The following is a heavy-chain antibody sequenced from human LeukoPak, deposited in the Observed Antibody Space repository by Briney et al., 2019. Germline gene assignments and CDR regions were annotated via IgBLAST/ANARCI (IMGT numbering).Heavy chain of an antibody. CDR1: GFTFSSYG. Sequence: GGSLRLSCAASGFTFSSYGMHWVRQAPGKGLEWVAVIYSGGSTYYADSVKGRFTISRDNSKNTLYLQMNSLRAEDTAVYYCARDSSLVTANCYYGMDVWGQGTTVTVSS. CDR3: ARDSSLVTANCYYGMDV. D-gene: IGHD2-21*02. V-gene: IGHV3-NL1*01. J-gene: IGHJ6*02. CDR2: IYSGGST.